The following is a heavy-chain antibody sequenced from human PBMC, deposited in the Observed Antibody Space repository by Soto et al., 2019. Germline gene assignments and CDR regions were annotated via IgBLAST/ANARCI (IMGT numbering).Heavy chain of an antibody. CDR1: GYSFTSYW. D-gene: IGHD2-21*02. Sequence: GESLKISCMGSGYSFTSYWISWVRQMPGKGLEWMGRIDPSDSYTNYSPSFQGHVTISADKSISTAYLQWSSLKASDTAMYYCASSVCGGDCYSPSYYYYGMDVWGQGTTVTVSS. CDR2: IDPSDSYT. J-gene: IGHJ6*02. V-gene: IGHV5-10-1*01. CDR3: ASSVCGGDCYSPSYYYYGMDV.